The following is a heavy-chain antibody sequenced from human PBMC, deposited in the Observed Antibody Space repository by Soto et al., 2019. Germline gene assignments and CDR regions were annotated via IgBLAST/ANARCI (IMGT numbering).Heavy chain of an antibody. CDR1: GYTFTSYG. V-gene: IGHV1-18*01. CDR2: ISARNGDT. Sequence: QVHLVQSGAEVKKPGASVKVSCKGSGYTFTSYGITWVRQAPGQELEWMGWISARNGDTDYAQKLQGRVTVTRDTSKSTAYMELRSLRSDDTAVYYCARGRYGDYWGQGALVTVSS. D-gene: IGHD1-1*01. CDR3: ARGRYGDY. J-gene: IGHJ4*02.